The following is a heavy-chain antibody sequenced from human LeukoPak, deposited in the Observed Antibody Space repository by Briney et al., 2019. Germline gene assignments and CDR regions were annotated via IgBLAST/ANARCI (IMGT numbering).Heavy chain of an antibody. J-gene: IGHJ4*02. V-gene: IGHV1-2*02. Sequence: ASVKVSCKASGYTFTGYYMHWVRQAPGQRLEWMGWINPNSGGTNYAQKFQGRVTMTRDTSISTAYMELSRLRSDDTAVYYCARAALSGSYFLFDYWGQGTLVTVSS. CDR1: GYTFTGYY. CDR2: INPNSGGT. CDR3: ARAALSGSYFLFDY. D-gene: IGHD1-26*01.